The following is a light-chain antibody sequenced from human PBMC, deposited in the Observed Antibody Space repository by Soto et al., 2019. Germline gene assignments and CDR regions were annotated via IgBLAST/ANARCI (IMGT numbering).Light chain of an antibody. J-gene: IGKJ5*01. V-gene: IGKV3-11*01. Sequence: EIVLTQSTATLSLSPGERSALSCRASQSVISSLAWYQQKPGQSPRLLIYDTSNRATGIPARFSGSGSGTDFTLTISSLEPEDFAVYYCQQRTNWRITFGQGTRLEIK. CDR2: DTS. CDR1: QSVISS. CDR3: QQRTNWRIT.